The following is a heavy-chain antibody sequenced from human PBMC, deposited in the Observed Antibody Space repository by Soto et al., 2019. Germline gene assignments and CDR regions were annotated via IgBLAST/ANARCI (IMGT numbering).Heavy chain of an antibody. D-gene: IGHD1-26*01. CDR1: GYNFMRYG. Sequence: QVQLVQSGAEVKKPGASVKVSCKASGYNFMRYGFTWVRQAPGQGLEWMGWINVDNGETKYPQKIQGRVTMTTDTSTSTVYMELRSLKSDDTAVYYCARWSSGGYSDWFDPWGHGTLFTVSS. CDR3: ARWSSGGYSDWFDP. J-gene: IGHJ5*02. V-gene: IGHV1-18*04. CDR2: INVDNGET.